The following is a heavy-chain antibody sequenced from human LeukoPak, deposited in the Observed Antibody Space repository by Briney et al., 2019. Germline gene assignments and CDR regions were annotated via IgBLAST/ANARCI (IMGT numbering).Heavy chain of an antibody. CDR2: SNPNSGGT. CDR3: ARWYYDSSGYYHFDY. Sequence: ASVKVSCKTSGYTFTGYYMYWVRQAPGQGLEWMGWSNPNSGGTNYAQKFQGRVTMTRDTSISTAYMELSRLRSDDTAVYYCARWYYDSSGYYHFDYWGQGTLVTVSS. D-gene: IGHD3-22*01. J-gene: IGHJ4*02. V-gene: IGHV1-2*02. CDR1: GYTFTGYY.